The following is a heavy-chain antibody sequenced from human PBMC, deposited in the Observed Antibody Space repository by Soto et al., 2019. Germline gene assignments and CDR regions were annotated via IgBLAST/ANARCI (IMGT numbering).Heavy chain of an antibody. V-gene: IGHV3-23*01. CDR2: ISGSGGDT. Sequence: EVQLLESGGGLVQPGGSLRLSCAASEFIFSSYAMNWVRQAPGKGLEWVSAISGSGGDTYYAASVKGRFSISRDNSKNTLYLQMYILRAEDTAIYYCARAWQGDYWGQGTLVTVSS. J-gene: IGHJ4*02. CDR1: EFIFSSYA. CDR3: ARAWQGDY.